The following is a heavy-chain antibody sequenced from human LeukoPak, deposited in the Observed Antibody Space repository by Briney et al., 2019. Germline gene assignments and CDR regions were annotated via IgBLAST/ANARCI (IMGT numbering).Heavy chain of an antibody. D-gene: IGHD3-10*01. J-gene: IGHJ6*02. V-gene: IGHV3-33*01. Sequence: GGSLRLSFAASGFPFSSYGMHWVRPAPGKGLEWGAVILYGGSNKYYADSVKGRFTISRDNSKNTLYLQMNSLRAEDTAVYYCAREWRAGYYGSGRYYGMDVWGQGTTVTVSS. CDR3: AREWRAGYYGSGRYYGMDV. CDR1: GFPFSSYG. CDR2: ILYGGSNK.